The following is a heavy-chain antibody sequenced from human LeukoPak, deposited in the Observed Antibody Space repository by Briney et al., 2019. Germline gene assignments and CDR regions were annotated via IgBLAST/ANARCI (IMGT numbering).Heavy chain of an antibody. J-gene: IGHJ4*02. CDR1: GDSVSSNSYY. CDR3: ARRFAWLLGYFDY. D-gene: IGHD3-22*01. V-gene: IGHV4-39*01. CDR2: VFHSGST. Sequence: SETLSHTCNVSGDSVSSNSYYWGWIRQPPGKGLERIGDVFHSGSTYYNPSLKSRVIISIDTSKSQFSLKMISVTAADTAVYYCARRFAWLLGYFDYWGPGILVTVSS.